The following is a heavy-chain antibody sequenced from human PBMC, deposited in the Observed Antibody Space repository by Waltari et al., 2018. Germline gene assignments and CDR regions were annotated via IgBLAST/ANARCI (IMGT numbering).Heavy chain of an antibody. Sequence: QVQMVESGGGVVQPGRSLRLSCAASGFTFSSYSIHWVRQAPGKGLEWVALMSYDGISKYYADSVKGRFTVSRDNSKNTVYLQLNSLRVEDTAVYYCARDRSPEGYFQHWGQGTLVTVSS. CDR2: MSYDGISK. CDR1: GFTFSSYS. J-gene: IGHJ1*01. CDR3: ARDRSPEGYFQH. D-gene: IGHD2-15*01. V-gene: IGHV3-30*01.